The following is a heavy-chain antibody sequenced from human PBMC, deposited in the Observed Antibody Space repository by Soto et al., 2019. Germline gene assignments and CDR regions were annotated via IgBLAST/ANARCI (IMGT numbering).Heavy chain of an antibody. Sequence: EVQVLESGGGLVQPGGSLRLSCAASGFTFSNSAMSWVRQAPGKGLEWVSTISGSGGSTDYADSVKGRFTISRDNSKDTLYLQMSSLSVEDTAVYYCAQANRWYPYFVSWGQGTMVTVSS. V-gene: IGHV3-23*01. CDR1: GFTFSNSA. CDR3: AQANRWYPYFVS. J-gene: IGHJ4*02. CDR2: ISGSGGST. D-gene: IGHD6-13*01.